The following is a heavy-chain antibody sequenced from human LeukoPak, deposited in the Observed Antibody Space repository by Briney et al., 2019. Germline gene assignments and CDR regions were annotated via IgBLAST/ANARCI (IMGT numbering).Heavy chain of an antibody. J-gene: IGHJ3*02. CDR1: GFTFSSYS. V-gene: IGHV3-21*01. Sequence: GGSLRLSCAASGFTFSSYSMNWVRQAPGKGLEWVSSISSSSSYIYYADSVKGRFTISRDNAKNSLYLQMNSLRAEDTAVYYRARDEKFGAFDIWGQGTMVTVSS. CDR2: ISSSSSYI. CDR3: ARDEKFGAFDI. D-gene: IGHD3-10*01.